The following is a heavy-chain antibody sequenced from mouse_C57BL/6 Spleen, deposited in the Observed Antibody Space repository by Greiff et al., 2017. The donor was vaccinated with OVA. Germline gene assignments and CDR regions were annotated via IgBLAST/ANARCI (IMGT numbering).Heavy chain of an antibody. CDR3: ALYDGYSSFAY. Sequence: EVQLQQSGPELVKPGASVKIPCKASGYTFTDYNMDWVKQSHGKSLEWIGDINPNNGGTIYNQKFKGKATLTVDKSSSTAYMELRSLTSEDTAVYYCALYDGYSSFAYWGQGTLVTVAA. CDR2: INPNNGGT. V-gene: IGHV1-18*01. D-gene: IGHD2-3*01. CDR1: GYTFTDYN. J-gene: IGHJ3*01.